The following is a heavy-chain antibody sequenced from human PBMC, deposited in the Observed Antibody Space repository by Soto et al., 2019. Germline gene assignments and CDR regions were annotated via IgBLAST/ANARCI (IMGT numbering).Heavy chain of an antibody. CDR3: SRVDPGETSPFDH. CDR2: INPFDGSR. D-gene: IGHD3-10*01. J-gene: IGHJ4*02. Sequence: QVQLVQSGAEVKKPGASVKVSCKASGYIFTSYYIHWVRQAPGQGLEWMGWINPFDGSRMFAQSFQGRVTMTRDTSTSTVYMEVSSLRSGDTAVYYCSRVDPGETSPFDHWGQGTLVTVSS. CDR1: GYIFTSYY. V-gene: IGHV1-46*03.